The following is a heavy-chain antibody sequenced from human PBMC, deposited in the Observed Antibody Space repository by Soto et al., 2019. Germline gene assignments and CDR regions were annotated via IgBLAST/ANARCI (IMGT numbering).Heavy chain of an antibody. D-gene: IGHD1-26*01. J-gene: IGHJ4*02. CDR3: ARRGSGSYYDY. CDR1: GFTFSSYA. CDR2: ISGSGDST. V-gene: IGHV3-23*01. Sequence: EVQLLESGGGLVQPGGSLRLSCAASGFTFSSYAMRWVRQAPVKGLEWVSAISGSGDSTYYADSVKGRFTISRDNSKNTLYLQMNSLRAEDEAVYYCARRGSGSYYDYWGQGTLVTVSS.